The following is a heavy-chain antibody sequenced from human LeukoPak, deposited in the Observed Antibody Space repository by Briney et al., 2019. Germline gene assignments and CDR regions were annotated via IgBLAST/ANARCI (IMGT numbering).Heavy chain of an antibody. Sequence: SETLSLTCTVSGGSISSYYWSWIRQPPGKGLEWIGYIYYSGSTNYNPSLKSRVTISVDTSKNQFSLKLSSVTAADTAVYYCARWRGSYYYGMDVWGQGTTVTVSS. CDR3: ARWRGSYYYGMDV. J-gene: IGHJ6*02. D-gene: IGHD3-3*01. CDR2: IYYSGST. V-gene: IGHV4-59*08. CDR1: GGSISSYY.